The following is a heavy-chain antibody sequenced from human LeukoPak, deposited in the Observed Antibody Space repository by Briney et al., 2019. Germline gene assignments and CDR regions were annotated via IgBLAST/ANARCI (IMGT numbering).Heavy chain of an antibody. D-gene: IGHD6-19*01. CDR2: INSDGSST. CDR1: GFTFSSYW. J-gene: IGHJ6*03. CDR3: ARDRGSSYYYYHMDV. V-gene: IGHV3-74*01. Sequence: GGSLRLSCADSGFTFSSYWMHWVRQAPGKGLVWVSRINSDGSSTSYADSVKGRFAIFRDNAKNTLYLQMNSLRAEDTAVYYCARDRGSSYYYYHMDVWGKGTTVTVSS.